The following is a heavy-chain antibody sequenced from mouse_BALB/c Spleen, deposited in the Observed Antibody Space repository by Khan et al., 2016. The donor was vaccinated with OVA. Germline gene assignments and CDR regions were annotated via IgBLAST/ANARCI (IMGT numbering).Heavy chain of an antibody. J-gene: IGHJ4*01. CDR2: IDPANGNT. V-gene: IGHV14-3*02. Sequence: EVQLQQSGAELVKPGASVKLSCTASGFNIKDTYMHWVKQRPEQGLEWIGRIDPANGNTKYDPKFQGKATLPADTSSNTAYLQLSSLTSEDTAGYYCAIATVVRDYAMDYWGQGTSVTVSS. CDR3: AIATVVRDYAMDY. CDR1: GFNIKDTY. D-gene: IGHD1-1*01.